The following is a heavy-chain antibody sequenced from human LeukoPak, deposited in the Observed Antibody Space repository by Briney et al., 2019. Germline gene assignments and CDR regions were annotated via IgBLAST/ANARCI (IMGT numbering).Heavy chain of an antibody. J-gene: IGHJ5*02. CDR3: ARGFGSSFRRRKLTAGFDP. CDR1: GYTFTSYD. Sequence: ASVKVSCKASGYTFTSYDINWVRQATGQGLEWMGWMNPNSGNTGYAQKFQGRVTMTRNTSISTAHMELSSLRSEDTAVYYCARGFGSSFRRRKLTAGFDPWGQGTLVTVSS. V-gene: IGHV1-8*01. D-gene: IGHD6-13*01. CDR2: MNPNSGNT.